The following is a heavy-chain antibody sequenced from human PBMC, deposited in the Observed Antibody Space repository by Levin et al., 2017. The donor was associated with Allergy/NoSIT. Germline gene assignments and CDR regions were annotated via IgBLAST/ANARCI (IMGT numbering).Heavy chain of an antibody. Sequence: GESLKISCAASGFTFSSYWMHWVRQAPGKGLVWVSRINSDGSSTSYADSVKGRFTISRDNAKNTLYLQMNSLRAEDTAVYYCARDPGGVVVVGYMDVWGKGTTVTVSS. CDR3: ARDPGGVVVVGYMDV. J-gene: IGHJ6*03. CDR1: GFTFSSYW. V-gene: IGHV3-74*01. D-gene: IGHD2-15*01. CDR2: INSDGSST.